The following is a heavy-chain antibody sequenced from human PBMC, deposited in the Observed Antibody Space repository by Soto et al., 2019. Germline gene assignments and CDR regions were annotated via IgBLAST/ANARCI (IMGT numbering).Heavy chain of an antibody. CDR3: ARDITMGYFDY. V-gene: IGHV4-34*01. D-gene: IGHD3-10*01. Sequence: QVQLQQRGAGLLKPSETLSLTCAISGGSFSGYYWSWIRQPPGKGLEWIGQVNRSGSTNYNPSLKSRLTISVDTSKNQFSLELNSVTAADTAVYYCARDITMGYFDYWGQGSLVTVSS. J-gene: IGHJ4*02. CDR1: GGSFSGYY. CDR2: VNRSGST.